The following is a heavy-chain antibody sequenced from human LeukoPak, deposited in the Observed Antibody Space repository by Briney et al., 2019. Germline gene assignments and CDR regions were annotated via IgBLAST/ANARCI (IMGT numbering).Heavy chain of an antibody. CDR2: FDPEDGET. Sequence: SVKVSCKVSGYTLTELSMHWVRQAPGKGLEWMGGFDPEDGETIYAQKFQGRVTMTEDTSTDTAYMELSSLRSEDTAVYYCATSPGLFGVVIENDYWGQGTLVTVSS. J-gene: IGHJ4*02. D-gene: IGHD3-3*01. CDR1: GYTLTELS. V-gene: IGHV1-24*01. CDR3: ATSPGLFGVVIENDY.